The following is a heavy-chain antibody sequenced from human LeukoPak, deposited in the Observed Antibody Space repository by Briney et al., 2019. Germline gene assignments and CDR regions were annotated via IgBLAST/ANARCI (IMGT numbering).Heavy chain of an antibody. Sequence: GGSLRLSCAASGFTFSSYAMSWVRQAPGKGLEWVSAISGSGGSTYYADSVKGRFTISRDNSKNTLYLQMNSLRAEDTAVYYCAKVRAAAGSLVYNFDYWGQGTLVTVSS. CDR2: ISGSGGST. J-gene: IGHJ4*02. D-gene: IGHD6-13*01. CDR3: AKVRAAAGSLVYNFDY. CDR1: GFTFSSYA. V-gene: IGHV3-23*01.